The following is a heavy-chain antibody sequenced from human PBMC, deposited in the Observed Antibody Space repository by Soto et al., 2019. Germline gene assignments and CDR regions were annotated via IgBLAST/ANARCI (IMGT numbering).Heavy chain of an antibody. CDR1: GYTFTSYG. V-gene: IGHV1-18*01. CDR2: ISAYNGNT. D-gene: IGHD2-15*01. J-gene: IGHJ4*02. Sequence: ASVKVSCKASGYTFTSYGISWVRQAPGQGLEWMGWISAYNGNTNYAQKLQGRVTMTTDTSTSTAYMELRSLRSDDTAVYYCAREDCSGGSCYGYFDYWGQGTLVTVSS. CDR3: AREDCSGGSCYGYFDY.